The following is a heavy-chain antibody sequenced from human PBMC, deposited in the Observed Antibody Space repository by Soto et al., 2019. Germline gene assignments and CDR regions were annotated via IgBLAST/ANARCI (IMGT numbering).Heavy chain of an antibody. CDR2: IQSGGST. CDR3: TSDDVHCSGGRCYGVPMDG. CDR1: GFTVSSNY. D-gene: IGHD2-15*01. V-gene: IGHV3-66*01. Sequence: EVQLVESGGGLVQPGGSLRLSCAASGFTVSSNYMSWVRQAPGKGLEWVSLIQSGGSTYYEGSVKGRVTISRDNSENTLFLQMNILRVEDTAVYYCTSDDVHCSGGRCYGVPMDGGGKGTTVTVS. J-gene: IGHJ6*03.